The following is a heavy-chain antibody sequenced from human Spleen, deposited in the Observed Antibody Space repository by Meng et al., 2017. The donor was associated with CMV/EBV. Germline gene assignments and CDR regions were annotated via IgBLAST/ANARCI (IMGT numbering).Heavy chain of an antibody. Sequence: ASVKVSCKAYGYTFTNYGISWVRQAPGQGLEWMGWISTYSGGTEYAQKFQGRVTMTTDTSTSIAYMELRSLRSDDTAVYFCARDRDPRSTGWTREFDYWGQGTLVTVSS. CDR2: ISTYSGGT. V-gene: IGHV1-18*01. D-gene: IGHD6-19*01. CDR1: GYTFTNYG. J-gene: IGHJ4*02. CDR3: ARDRDPRSTGWTREFDY.